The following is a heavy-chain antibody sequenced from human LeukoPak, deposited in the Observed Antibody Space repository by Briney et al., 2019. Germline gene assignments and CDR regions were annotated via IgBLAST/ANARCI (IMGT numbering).Heavy chain of an antibody. D-gene: IGHD6-13*01. J-gene: IGHJ4*02. CDR3: AGEGYSSSWYGQLLFDY. Sequence: PSETLSLTCTVSGGSISSSSYYWGWIRQPPGKGLEWIGSIYYSGSTYYNPSLKSRVTISVDTSKNQFSLKLSSVTAADTAVYYCAGEGYSSSWYGQLLFDYWGQGTLVTVSS. CDR1: GGSISSSSYY. V-gene: IGHV4-39*02. CDR2: IYYSGST.